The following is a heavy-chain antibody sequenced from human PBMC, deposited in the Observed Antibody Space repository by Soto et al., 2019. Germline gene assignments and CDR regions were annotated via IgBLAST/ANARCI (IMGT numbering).Heavy chain of an antibody. CDR3: AHRPATDDTFDI. Sequence: QITLKESGPTLVKPTQTLTLTCTFSGFSLITSGVGVGWIRQSPGKALEWLALIYWDNDSRLTPSLKTRLTITEDTAENQVVLTMTNMDPADTATYYCAHRPATDDTFDIWGQGTMVTVSS. CDR1: GFSLITSGVG. J-gene: IGHJ3*02. V-gene: IGHV2-5*02. CDR2: IYWDNDS.